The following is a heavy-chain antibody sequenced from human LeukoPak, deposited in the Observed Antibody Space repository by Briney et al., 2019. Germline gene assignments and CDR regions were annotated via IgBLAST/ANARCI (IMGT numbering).Heavy chain of an antibody. J-gene: IGHJ4*02. V-gene: IGHV4-59*08. D-gene: IGHD3-22*01. CDR3: ARHRPRSYYDSSGSDFDY. CDR1: GGSISSYY. Sequence: SETPSLTCTVSGGSISSYYWSWIRQPPGKGLEWIGYIYYSGSTNYNPSLKSRVTISVDTSKNQFSLKLSSVTAADTAVYYCARHRPRSYYDSSGSDFDYSGQGTLVTVSS. CDR2: IYYSGST.